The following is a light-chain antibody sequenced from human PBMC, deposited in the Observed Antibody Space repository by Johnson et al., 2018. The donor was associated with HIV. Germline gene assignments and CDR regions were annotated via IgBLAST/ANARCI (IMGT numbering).Light chain of an antibody. CDR3: GTWDSSMSAV. CDR2: DNN. CDR1: TSNIGNNY. J-gene: IGLJ1*01. V-gene: IGLV1-51*01. Sequence: QSVLTQPPSVSAAPGQKVTISCSGSTSNIGNNYVSWYQQLPVTAPKLLIYDNNKRPSAIPDRFSGSKSGTSATLGITGLQTGDEANYYCGTWDSSMSAVFGSGTKVTVL.